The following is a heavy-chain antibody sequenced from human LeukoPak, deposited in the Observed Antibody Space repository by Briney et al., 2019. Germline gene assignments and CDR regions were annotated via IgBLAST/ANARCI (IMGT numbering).Heavy chain of an antibody. CDR2: IIGSGVTT. Sequence: GGSLRLSCAASGFTFSSYAMSWVRQAPGKGLEWVSAIIGSGVTTYYADSVKGRFAISRDNSKNTPYLQMNSLRAEDTAVYYCAKDLWYFDYWGQGTLVTVSS. D-gene: IGHD3-16*01. V-gene: IGHV3-23*01. CDR1: GFTFSSYA. CDR3: AKDLWYFDY. J-gene: IGHJ4*02.